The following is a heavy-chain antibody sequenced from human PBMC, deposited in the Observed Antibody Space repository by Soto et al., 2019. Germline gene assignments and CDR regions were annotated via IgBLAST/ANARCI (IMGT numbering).Heavy chain of an antibody. CDR1: GASFSSTPYF. Sequence: PSETLSLTCSVSGASFSSTPYFWGWIRQPPGKGLEWIASSYYGGMTYYTPSLKSRVTISIDTSRSQLSLRLSSVTAADTAVYYCARGSNYRMDVWGQGTTVTVSS. CDR2: SYYGGMT. J-gene: IGHJ6*02. CDR3: ARGSNYRMDV. V-gene: IGHV4-39*01.